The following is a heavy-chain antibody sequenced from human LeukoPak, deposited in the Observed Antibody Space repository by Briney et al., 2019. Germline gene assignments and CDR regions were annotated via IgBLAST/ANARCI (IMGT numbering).Heavy chain of an antibody. CDR1: GGSISSGGYS. Sequence: PSETLSLTCAVSGGSISSGGYSWSWIRQPPGKGLEWIGYIYYSGSTYYNPSLKSRVTISVDTSKNQFSLKLSSVTAADTAVYYCARVDFHVGNWFDPWGQGTLVTVSS. CDR2: IYYSGST. D-gene: IGHD2/OR15-2a*01. J-gene: IGHJ5*02. CDR3: ARVDFHVGNWFDP. V-gene: IGHV4-30-4*07.